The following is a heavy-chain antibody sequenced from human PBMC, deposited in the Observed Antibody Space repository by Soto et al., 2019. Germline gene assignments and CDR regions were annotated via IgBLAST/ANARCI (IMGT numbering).Heavy chain of an antibody. Sequence: GGSLRLSCAASGFTFSYYYMSWIRQAPGKGLEWVSYISSSGSTIYYADSVKGRFTISRDNAKNSLYLQMNSLRAEDTAVYYCARSYSSSWPYYYYYGMDVWGQGTTVTVSS. J-gene: IGHJ6*02. V-gene: IGHV3-11*01. CDR2: ISSSGSTI. CDR3: ARSYSSSWPYYYYYGMDV. D-gene: IGHD6-13*01. CDR1: GFTFSYYY.